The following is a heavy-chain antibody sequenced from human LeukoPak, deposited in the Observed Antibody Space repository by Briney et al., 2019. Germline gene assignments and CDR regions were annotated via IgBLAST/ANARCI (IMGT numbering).Heavy chain of an antibody. V-gene: IGHV4-61*01. CDR2: IYYSGST. CDR1: GGSISSTSYY. CDR3: ARASTTYYYGSGSYPVRLSY. J-gene: IGHJ4*02. Sequence: PSGTLSLTCAVSGGSISSTSYYWSWIRQPPGKGLEWIGYIYYSGSTNYNPSLKSRVTISVDTSKNQFSLKLSSVTAADTAVYYCARASTTYYYGSGSYPVRLSYWGQGTLVTVSS. D-gene: IGHD3-10*01.